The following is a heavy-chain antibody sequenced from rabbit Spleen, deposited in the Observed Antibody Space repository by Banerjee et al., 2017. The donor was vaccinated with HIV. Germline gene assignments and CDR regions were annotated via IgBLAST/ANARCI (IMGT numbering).Heavy chain of an antibody. CDR1: GFSFSDRDV. J-gene: IGHJ3*01. CDR2: IYGGDIHST. V-gene: IGHV1S45*01. Sequence: QEQLEESGGGLVKPEGSLTLTCKASGFSFSDRDVMCWVRQAPGKGLEWIACIYGGDIHSTAYASWAKGRFTISKTSSTTVTLQMTSLTAADTATYLCARNNYVSAASISRLDLWGQGTLVTVS. CDR3: ARNNYVSAASISRLDL. D-gene: IGHD1-1*01.